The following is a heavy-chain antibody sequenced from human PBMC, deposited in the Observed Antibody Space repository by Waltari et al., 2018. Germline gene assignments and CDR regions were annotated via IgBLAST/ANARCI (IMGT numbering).Heavy chain of an antibody. CDR1: GGSFSGYY. CDR2: INHSGST. V-gene: IGHV4-34*01. CDR3: AGGGMRYYYDSSGYYYFRY. J-gene: IGHJ4*02. Sequence: QVQLQQWGAGLLKPSETLSLPCAVYGGSFSGYYCSWIRQPPGKGLEWIGEINHSGSTNYHPSLERRVTISVDTYKNQFSLKLSSVTAADTAVYYCAGGGMRYYYDSSGYYYFRYWGQGTLVTVSS. D-gene: IGHD3-22*01.